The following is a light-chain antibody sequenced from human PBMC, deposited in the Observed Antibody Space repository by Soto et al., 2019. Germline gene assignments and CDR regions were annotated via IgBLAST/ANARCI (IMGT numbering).Light chain of an antibody. CDR2: GAS. CDR1: QSVSSN. CDR3: EQYNYWPT. J-gene: IGKJ1*01. Sequence: EIVMTQSPATLSVSPGERATLSCRASQSVSSNLAWYQQKPGQAPRLLIYGASTRATGIPARFSGSGSGTEFTLTTTCLQADELAVEYGEQYNYWPTVGQGTKVEIK. V-gene: IGKV3-15*01.